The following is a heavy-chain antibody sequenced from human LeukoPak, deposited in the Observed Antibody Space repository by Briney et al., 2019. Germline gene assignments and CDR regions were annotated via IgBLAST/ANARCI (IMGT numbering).Heavy chain of an antibody. Sequence: MTGGSLRLSCVASGFTLSDYYMSWIRQAPGKGLECVSYISSSGGTIYYADSVKGRFTISRDNAKNSLYLQMNSLRAEDTAVYYCVRDRAPTDSFDICGQGTMVTVSS. CDR1: GFTLSDYY. CDR2: ISSSGGTI. D-gene: IGHD3-10*01. V-gene: IGHV3-11*01. J-gene: IGHJ3*02. CDR3: VRDRAPTDSFDI.